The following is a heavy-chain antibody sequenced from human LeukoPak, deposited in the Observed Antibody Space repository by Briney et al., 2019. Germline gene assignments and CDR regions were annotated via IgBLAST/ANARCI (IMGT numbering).Heavy chain of an antibody. CDR3: ARGRWELLGPGDY. CDR1: GFTFNSYW. V-gene: IGHV3-74*01. CDR2: INSDGSST. Sequence: PGGSLRLSCAASGFTFNSYWMHWVRQAPGKGLVCVSRINSDGSSTTYADSVKGRFTISRDNAKNTLYLQMNSLRAEDTAVYYCARGRWELLGPGDYRGQGTLVAVSS. D-gene: IGHD1-26*01. J-gene: IGHJ4*02.